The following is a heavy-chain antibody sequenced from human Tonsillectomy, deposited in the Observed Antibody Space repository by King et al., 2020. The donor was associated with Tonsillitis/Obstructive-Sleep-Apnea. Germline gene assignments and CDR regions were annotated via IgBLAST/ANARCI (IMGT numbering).Heavy chain of an antibody. D-gene: IGHD6-6*01. CDR1: GYSFTNYW. CDR3: ARGGDSWGCSSGGAFDV. Sequence: QLVQSGAEVKKPGESLKISCKGSGYSFTNYWIGWVRQMPGKGLEWMGIISPGDSDTRYSPSFQGLVTISGDKSISTAYLRWSSLKASDTAMYYCARGGDSWGCSSGGAFDVWGQGTTVTVSS. J-gene: IGHJ3*01. V-gene: IGHV5-51*03. CDR2: ISPGDSDT.